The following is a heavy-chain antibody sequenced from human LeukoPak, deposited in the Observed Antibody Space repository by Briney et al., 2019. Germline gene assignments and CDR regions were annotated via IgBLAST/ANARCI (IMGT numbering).Heavy chain of an antibody. V-gene: IGHV1-18*01. Sequence: ASVKVSCKASDYTFTTYGISWVRQAPGQGLEWMGWISPYSGCTFYAQKLQGRLTMATDTSTSTAYMELRSLRSDDTAVYYCARFFTADNVVDYWGQGTLVTVSS. D-gene: IGHD1-1*01. J-gene: IGHJ4*02. CDR2: ISPYSGCT. CDR3: ARFFTADNVVDY. CDR1: DYTFTTYG.